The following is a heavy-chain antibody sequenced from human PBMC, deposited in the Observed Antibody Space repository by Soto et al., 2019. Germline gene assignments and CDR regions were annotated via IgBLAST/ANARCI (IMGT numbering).Heavy chain of an antibody. J-gene: IGHJ5*02. CDR1: GGTFSSYA. CDR2: IIPIFGTA. D-gene: IGHD3-22*01. Sequence: ASVKVSCKASGGTFSSYAISWVRQAPGQGLEWMGGIIPIFGTANYAQKFQGRVTITADESTSTAYMELSSLRSEDTAVYYCARVDYYDSSGYYKLRYWFDPWGQGTLVTVSS. CDR3: ARVDYYDSSGYYKLRYWFDP. V-gene: IGHV1-69*13.